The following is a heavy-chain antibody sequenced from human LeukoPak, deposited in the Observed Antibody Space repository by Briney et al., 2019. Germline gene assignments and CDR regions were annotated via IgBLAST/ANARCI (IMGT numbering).Heavy chain of an antibody. CDR2: INHSGST. D-gene: IGHD4-17*01. CDR1: GGSFSGYY. J-gene: IGHJ4*02. CDR3: ARGRGDYGDLVFYFDY. Sequence: SETLSLTCAVYGGSFSGYYWSWIRPPPGKGLEWIGEINHSGSTNYNPSLKSRVTISVDTSKNQFSLKLSSVTAADTAVYYCARGRGDYGDLVFYFDYWGQGTLVTVSS. V-gene: IGHV4-34*01.